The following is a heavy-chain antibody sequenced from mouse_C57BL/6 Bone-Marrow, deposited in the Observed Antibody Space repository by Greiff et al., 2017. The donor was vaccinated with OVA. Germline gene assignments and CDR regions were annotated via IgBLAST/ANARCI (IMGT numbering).Heavy chain of an antibody. Sequence: VQLKESGPVLVKPGASVKMSCKASGYTFTDYYMNWVKQSHGKSLEWIGVINPYNGGTSYNQKFKGKATLTVDKSSSTAYMELNSLTSEDSAVYYCARDDYYGSDYWGQGTTLTVSS. J-gene: IGHJ2*01. CDR2: INPYNGGT. CDR3: ARDDYYGSDY. CDR1: GYTFTDYY. V-gene: IGHV1-19*01. D-gene: IGHD1-1*01.